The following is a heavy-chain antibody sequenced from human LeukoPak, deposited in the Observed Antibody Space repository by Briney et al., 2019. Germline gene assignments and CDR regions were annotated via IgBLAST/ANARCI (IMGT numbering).Heavy chain of an antibody. CDR1: GFTVSSDY. CDR3: ARDPGGYSASSRFDP. D-gene: IGHD1-26*01. V-gene: IGHV3-66*01. Sequence: PGGSLRLSCAASGFTVSSDYMSWVRQAPGKGLEWVSIIYSGGSTYYADSVKGRFNISRDNSKNTLYLQMRSLRAEDTAVYYCARDPGGYSASSRFDPWGQGTLVTVSS. CDR2: IYSGGST. J-gene: IGHJ5*02.